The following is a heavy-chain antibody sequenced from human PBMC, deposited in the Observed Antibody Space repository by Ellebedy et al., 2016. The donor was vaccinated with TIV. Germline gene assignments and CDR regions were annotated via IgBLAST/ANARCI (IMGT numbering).Heavy chain of an antibody. J-gene: IGHJ4*02. CDR2: ISYDGSNK. Sequence: GGSLRLSXAASGFTFSSYGMHWVRQAPGKGLEWVAVISYDGSNKYYADSVKGRFTISRDNSKNTLYLQMNSLRAEDTAVYYCAKNGVSCIVVVPAATDYWGQGTLVTVSS. V-gene: IGHV3-30*18. D-gene: IGHD2-2*01. CDR1: GFTFSSYG. CDR3: AKNGVSCIVVVPAATDY.